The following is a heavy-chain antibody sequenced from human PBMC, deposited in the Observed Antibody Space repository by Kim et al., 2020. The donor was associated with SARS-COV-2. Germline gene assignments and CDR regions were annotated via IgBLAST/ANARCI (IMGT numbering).Heavy chain of an antibody. D-gene: IGHD3-10*01. CDR1: GFSLSTSGMC. CDR3: ARIQRGPYGSGSYYYYYGMDV. CDR2: IDWDDDK. V-gene: IGHV2-70*01. J-gene: IGHJ6*02. Sequence: SGPTLVKPTQTLTLTCTFSGFSLSTSGMCVSWIRQPPGKALEWLALIDWDDDKYYSTSLKTSLTISKDTSKNQVVLTMTNMDPVDTATYYCARIQRGPYGSGSYYYYYGMDVWGQGITVTVSS.